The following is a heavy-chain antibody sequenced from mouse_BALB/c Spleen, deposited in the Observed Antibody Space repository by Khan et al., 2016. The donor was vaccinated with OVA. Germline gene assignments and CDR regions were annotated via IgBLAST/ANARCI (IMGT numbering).Heavy chain of an antibody. D-gene: IGHD2-10*01. CDR1: GHTFTNYG. V-gene: IGHV9-3-1*01. CDR2: INTYTGEP. CDR3: SRPPYLSNAKDN. Sequence: QIQLVPSGPELKKPGETVKISCKASGHTFTNYGMNWVKQAPGKGLKWRGWINTYTGEPTYADDFNGRFAFSLVTSASTAYLQNNNLNNEDTDKYIWSRPPYLSNAKDNWGQGTPVTVPP. J-gene: IGHJ4*01.